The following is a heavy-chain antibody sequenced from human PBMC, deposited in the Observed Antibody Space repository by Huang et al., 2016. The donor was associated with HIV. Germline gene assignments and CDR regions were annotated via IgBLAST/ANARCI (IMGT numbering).Heavy chain of an antibody. CDR1: GFMFSDYY. V-gene: IGHV3-11*01. CDR3: ARDISSHFDTTSYTFDYGLDL. Sequence: QGRLVESGGAVVKPGGSLRLSCAASGFMFSDYYLNCIRQVAGKGLGWISLSSNNGRLMYDADSVRGRFTISRDNAKNSVFLQMTSLRVEDTAVYYCARDISSHFDTTSYTFDYGLDLWGQGTTVTVSS. D-gene: IGHD3-22*01. J-gene: IGHJ6*02. CDR2: SSNNGRLM.